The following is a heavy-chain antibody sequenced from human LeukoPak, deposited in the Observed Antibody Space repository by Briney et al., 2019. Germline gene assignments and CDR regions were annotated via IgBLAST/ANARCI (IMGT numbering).Heavy chain of an antibody. CDR1: GGSISSYY. D-gene: IGHD1-7*01. CDR3: ARESNYVLDY. Sequence: PSETLSPTCTVSGGSISSYYWSWIRQPPGKGLEWIGHIYYSGSTNYNPSLKSRVTISVDTSKNQFSLKLSSVTAADTAVYYCARESNYVLDYWRQGTLVTVSS. V-gene: IGHV4-59*01. CDR2: IYYSGST. J-gene: IGHJ4*02.